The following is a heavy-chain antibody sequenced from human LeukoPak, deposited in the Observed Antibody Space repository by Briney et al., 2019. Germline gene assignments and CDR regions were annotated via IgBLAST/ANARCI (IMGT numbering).Heavy chain of an antibody. CDR1: GYTFTGYY. Sequence: ASVKVSCKASGYTFTGYYLHWVRQAPGQGLEWMGWINPNSGGTNYAQKFQGRVTMTRDTSISTAYMELSRLRSDDTAVYYCAREDYYGGNSGLPDYWGQGTLVTVSS. D-gene: IGHD4-23*01. CDR2: INPNSGGT. V-gene: IGHV1-2*02. CDR3: AREDYYGGNSGLPDY. J-gene: IGHJ4*02.